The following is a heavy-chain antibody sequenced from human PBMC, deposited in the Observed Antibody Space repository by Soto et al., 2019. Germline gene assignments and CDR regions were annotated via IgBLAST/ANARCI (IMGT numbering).Heavy chain of an antibody. CDR3: AKVLGPYYDILTGYYGFDY. Sequence: SGGSLRLSCAASGFTFSSYAMSWVRQAPGKGLEWVSAISGSGGSTYYADSVKGRFTISRDNSKNTLYLQMNSLRAEDTAVYYCAKVLGPYYDILTGYYGFDYWGQGTLVTVSS. D-gene: IGHD3-9*01. J-gene: IGHJ4*02. CDR1: GFTFSSYA. V-gene: IGHV3-23*01. CDR2: ISGSGGST.